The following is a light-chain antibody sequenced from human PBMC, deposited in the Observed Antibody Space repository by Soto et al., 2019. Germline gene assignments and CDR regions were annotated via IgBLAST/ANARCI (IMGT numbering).Light chain of an antibody. V-gene: IGLV2-14*02. Sequence: QSALTQPASVSGSPAQSIAISCPGTSSDGGSHDLVSWYQQQSGKVPKLIIYDVSSRPPGVSNRFSGSKSGNTASLTISGLQAEDEADYYCSSFTSTTTYVFGTGTKVTVL. CDR3: SSFTSTTTYV. CDR2: DVS. CDR1: SSDGGSHDL. J-gene: IGLJ1*01.